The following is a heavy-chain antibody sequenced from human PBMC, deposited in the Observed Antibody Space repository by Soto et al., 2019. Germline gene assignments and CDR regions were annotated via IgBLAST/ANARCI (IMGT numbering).Heavy chain of an antibody. CDR3: AKAGEDIVVVVAALETNYYYYGMDV. CDR2: ISGSGGST. V-gene: IGHV3-23*01. D-gene: IGHD2-15*01. Sequence: GGSLRLSCAASGFTFSSYAMSWVRQAPGKGLEWVSAISGSGGSTYYADSVKGRFTISRDNSKNTLYLQMNSLRAEDTAVYYCAKAGEDIVVVVAALETNYYYYGMDVWGQGTTVTVSS. CDR1: GFTFSSYA. J-gene: IGHJ6*02.